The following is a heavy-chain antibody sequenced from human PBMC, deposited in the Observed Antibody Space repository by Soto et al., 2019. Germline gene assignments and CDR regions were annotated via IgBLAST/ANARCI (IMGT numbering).Heavy chain of an antibody. Sequence: VQLVESGGGLVQPGGSLRLSCAASGFTFSTYSMNWVRQAPGQGLEWVSYISSRSYTIYYVDSVKGRFTISRDNAKNSLYRQMNSLRDEDTAVYYCARGGSSSEDGLDVWGQGTTVTVSS. CDR3: ARGGSSSEDGLDV. D-gene: IGHD6-6*01. CDR1: GFTFSTYS. V-gene: IGHV3-48*02. J-gene: IGHJ6*02. CDR2: ISSRSYTI.